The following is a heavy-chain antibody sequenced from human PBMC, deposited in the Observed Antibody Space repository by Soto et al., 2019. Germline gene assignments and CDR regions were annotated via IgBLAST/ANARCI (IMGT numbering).Heavy chain of an antibody. CDR2: ISAYNGNT. V-gene: IGHV1-18*01. Sequence: QVQLVQSGAEVKNPGASVKVSCKTSGYTFTTYGISWVRQAPGQVLEWMGSISAYNGNTNYAQKLQGRVTMTTDTSTSTAYMELSSLRSDDTAVYYWARDRGAYGMDVWGQGTTVTVS. CDR1: GYTFTTYG. J-gene: IGHJ6*02. CDR3: ARDRGAYGMDV.